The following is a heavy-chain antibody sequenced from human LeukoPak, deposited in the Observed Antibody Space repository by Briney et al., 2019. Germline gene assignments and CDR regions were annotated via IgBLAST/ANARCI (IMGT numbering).Heavy chain of an antibody. Sequence: GGSLRLSCAASGFTFSSFAMSWVRQAPGKGLEWVSINTGGGGTPYYADSVEGRFIISRDNSKNTLYLQINSLRAEDTAVYYCAKDGSGPFDNWGQGTLVTVSS. D-gene: IGHD3-10*01. V-gene: IGHV3-23*01. CDR1: GFTFSSFA. CDR3: AKDGSGPFDN. CDR2: NTGGGGTP. J-gene: IGHJ4*02.